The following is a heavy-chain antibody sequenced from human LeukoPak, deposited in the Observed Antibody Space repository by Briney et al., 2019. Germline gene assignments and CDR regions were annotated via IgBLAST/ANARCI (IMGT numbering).Heavy chain of an antibody. V-gene: IGHV3-48*03. CDR3: AREVRSRPFDY. CDR1: GFTFSSYE. J-gene: IGHJ4*02. Sequence: GGSLRLSCAASGFTFSSYEMNWVRQAPGKGLEWVSHISSSGSTIYYADSVKGRFTISRDNAKNSLYLQMNSLRAEDTAVYYCAREVRSRPFDYWGQGTLVTVSS. CDR2: ISSSGSTI.